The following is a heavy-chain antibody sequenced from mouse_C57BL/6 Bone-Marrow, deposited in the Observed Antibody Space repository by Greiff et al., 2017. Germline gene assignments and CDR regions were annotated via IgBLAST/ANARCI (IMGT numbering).Heavy chain of an antibody. CDR1: GYTFTSYW. Sequence: QVQLQQPGAELVMPGASVKLSCKASGYTFTSYWMHWVKQRPGQGLEWIGEIDPSDSYTNYNQKFKGKSKLTVDKSSSTAYMQLSSLTSEDSAVYYCASTTTVVAGDYWRQCTTLTVSS. CDR3: ASTTTVVAGDY. J-gene: IGHJ2*01. D-gene: IGHD1-1*01. V-gene: IGHV1-69*01. CDR2: IDPSDSYT.